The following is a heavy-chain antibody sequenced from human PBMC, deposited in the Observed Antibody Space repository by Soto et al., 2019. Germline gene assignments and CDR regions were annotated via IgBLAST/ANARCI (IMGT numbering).Heavy chain of an antibody. CDR1: GYNFANYW. J-gene: IGHJ5*02. D-gene: IGHD2-8*02. Sequence: ELQLVQSGAEVKKPGESLRISCQGSGYNFANYWISWLRQMPGKGLEWMGRIDPSDSHAQYNPSFQGHVTMSVDRSTTTAYLQWSSLKASDSGMYYCARMSCTGDICYSWSQSWFDPWGQGTLVSVSS. CDR2: IDPSDSHA. V-gene: IGHV5-10-1*03. CDR3: ARMSCTGDICYSWSQSWFDP.